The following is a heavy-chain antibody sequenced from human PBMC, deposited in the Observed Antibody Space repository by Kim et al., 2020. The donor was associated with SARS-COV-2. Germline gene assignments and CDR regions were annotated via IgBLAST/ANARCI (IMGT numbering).Heavy chain of an antibody. D-gene: IGHD2-15*01. CDR1: GGTFSSYA. Sequence: SVKVSCKASGGTFSSYAISWVRQAPGQGLEWMGGIIPIFGTANYAQKFQGRVTITADESTSTAYMELSSLRSEDTAVYYCARLGTVLPGRGWFDPWGQGTLVTVSS. J-gene: IGHJ5*02. CDR2: IIPIFGTA. CDR3: ARLGTVLPGRGWFDP. V-gene: IGHV1-69*13.